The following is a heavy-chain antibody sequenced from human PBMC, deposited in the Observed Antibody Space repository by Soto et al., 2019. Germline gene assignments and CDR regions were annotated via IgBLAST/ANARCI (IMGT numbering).Heavy chain of an antibody. CDR1: GGSISSGDYY. D-gene: IGHD1-26*01. Sequence: SETLSLTCTVSGGSISSGDYYWSWIRQPPGKDLEWIGYIYYSGSTYYNPSLKSRVTISVDTSKNQFSLKLSSVTAADTAVYYCAANGGGSYSPDAFDIWGQGTMVTVSS. CDR3: AANGGGSYSPDAFDI. V-gene: IGHV4-30-4*01. CDR2: IYYSGST. J-gene: IGHJ3*02.